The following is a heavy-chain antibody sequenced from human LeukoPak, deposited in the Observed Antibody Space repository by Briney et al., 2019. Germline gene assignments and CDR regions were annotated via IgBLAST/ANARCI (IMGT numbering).Heavy chain of an antibody. CDR2: ISSSSNAR. J-gene: IGHJ4*02. V-gene: IGHV3-48*02. CDR3: ASLQLWSFGY. CDR1: GFSFSTYN. D-gene: IGHD5-18*01. Sequence: GGSLRLSCAASGFSFSTYNMNWVRQAPGKGLEWVSYISSSSNARYYADSVQGRFTLSRDNAKNSLYLQMNSLRDEDTAVYYCASLQLWSFGYWGQGTLVTVSS.